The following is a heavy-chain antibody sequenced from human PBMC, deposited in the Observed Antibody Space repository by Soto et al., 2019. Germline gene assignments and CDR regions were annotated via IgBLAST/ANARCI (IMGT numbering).Heavy chain of an antibody. V-gene: IGHV1-18*01. CDR2: ISAHTGSS. D-gene: IGHD3-22*01. CDR3: ARAFFYQGSDIRGYSFDPFDF. J-gene: IGHJ3*01. CDR1: GYTFTSSG. Sequence: QVQLVQSGAEVKKPGASVKVSCKASGYTFTSSGMSWVRQAPGQGLEWMGWISAHTGSSEYAQRFQGRVTMTTDRSTSTAYMELRSLRSDDTAVYYCARAFFYQGSDIRGYSFDPFDFWGPGTLVTVSS.